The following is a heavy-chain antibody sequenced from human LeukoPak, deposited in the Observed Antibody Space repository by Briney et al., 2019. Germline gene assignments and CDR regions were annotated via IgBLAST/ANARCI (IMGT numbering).Heavy chain of an antibody. CDR2: IYPGDSDT. Sequence: GESLKISFNGFRYSFTYYWIGWGRPMPGKGLEWMGIIYPGDSDTRYSPSFQGQVTISADKSINNAYLHWSSLRASDTAMYYCARCGEMATINSCYFDYWGQGTLVTVSS. CDR1: RYSFTYYW. J-gene: IGHJ4*02. CDR3: ARCGEMATINSCYFDY. D-gene: IGHD5-24*01. V-gene: IGHV5-51*01.